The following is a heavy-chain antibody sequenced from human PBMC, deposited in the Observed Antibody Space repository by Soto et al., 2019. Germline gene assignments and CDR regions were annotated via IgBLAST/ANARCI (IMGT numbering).Heavy chain of an antibody. Sequence: EVQLVESGGGLVQPGGSLRLSCAASGFTFSTYHMNWVRQAPGKGLEWVSYISSGSKSTFYADSVRGRFTISRDNAKNSLYLQMNSLRDKDTAVYYCTRQNLEHSSGWYSWGQGTLVTVSS. CDR3: TRQNLEHSSGWYS. V-gene: IGHV3-48*02. D-gene: IGHD6-19*01. CDR2: ISSGSKST. CDR1: GFTFSTYH. J-gene: IGHJ4*02.